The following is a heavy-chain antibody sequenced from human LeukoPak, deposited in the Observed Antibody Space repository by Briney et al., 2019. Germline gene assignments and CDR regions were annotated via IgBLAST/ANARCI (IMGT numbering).Heavy chain of an antibody. CDR2: INHSGST. V-gene: IGHV4-34*01. CDR3: ARGRSPYDSSGYYYPEYFQH. D-gene: IGHD3-22*01. Sequence: PSETLSLTCAVYGGFFSGYYWSWIRQPPGKGLEWIGEINHSGSTNYNPSLKSRVTISVDTSKNQFSLKLSSVTAADTAVYYCARGRSPYDSSGYYYPEYFQHWGQGTLVTVSS. J-gene: IGHJ1*01. CDR1: GGFFSGYY.